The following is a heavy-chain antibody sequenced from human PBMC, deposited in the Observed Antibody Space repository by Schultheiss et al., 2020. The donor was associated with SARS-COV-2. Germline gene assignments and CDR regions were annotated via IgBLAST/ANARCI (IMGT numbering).Heavy chain of an antibody. CDR1: GFTFSSYA. J-gene: IGHJ4*02. CDR2: ISSNGGST. CDR3: AKGERGAAPDY. Sequence: GGSLRLSCSASGFTFSSYAMHWVRQAPGKGLEYVSAISSNGGSTYYADSVKGRFTISRDNSKNTLYLQMNSLRAEDTAVYYCAKGERGAAPDYWGQGTLVTVSS. V-gene: IGHV3-64*04. D-gene: IGHD6-6*01.